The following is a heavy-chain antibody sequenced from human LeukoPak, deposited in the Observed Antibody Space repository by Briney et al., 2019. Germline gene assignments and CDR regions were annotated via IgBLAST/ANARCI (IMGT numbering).Heavy chain of an antibody. D-gene: IGHD3-22*01. Sequence: ASVKISCKASGYTFTSYGISWVRQAPGQGLEWMGWIGAYNGNTNYAQKLQGRVTMTTDTSTSTAYMELRSLRSDDTAVYYCARVSNYYDSSGYLDYWGQGTLVTVSS. J-gene: IGHJ4*02. CDR3: ARVSNYYDSSGYLDY. CDR1: GYTFTSYG. CDR2: IGAYNGNT. V-gene: IGHV1-18*01.